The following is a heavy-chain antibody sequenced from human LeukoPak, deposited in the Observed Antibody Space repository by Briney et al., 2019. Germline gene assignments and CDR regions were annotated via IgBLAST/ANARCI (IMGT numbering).Heavy chain of an antibody. V-gene: IGHV4-59*01. Sequence: PSETLSLTCTVSGGSISTYYWSWIRQPPGKGLEWIGYIYYSGSTNYNPSLKSRVTISVDTSKTQFSLKLSPVTAVDTAVYYCARAQLNLLVDFGMDVWGQGTTVTVSS. D-gene: IGHD1-1*01. CDR1: GGSISTYY. J-gene: IGHJ6*02. CDR3: ARAQLNLLVDFGMDV. CDR2: IYYSGST.